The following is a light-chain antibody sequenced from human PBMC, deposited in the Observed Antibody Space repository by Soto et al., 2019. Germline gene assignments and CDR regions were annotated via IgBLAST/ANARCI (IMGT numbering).Light chain of an antibody. J-gene: IGLJ1*01. CDR3: SSHTTSSTRV. CDR1: SSDVGGYNY. Sequence: SALTQPASVSGSPGQSIAISCTGTSSDVGGYNYVSWYQQHPGKAPKLMIYDVSNRPSGVSDRFSGSKSGNTASLTISGLQAEDEADYYCSSHTTSSTRVFGTGTKVPVL. CDR2: DVS. V-gene: IGLV2-14*03.